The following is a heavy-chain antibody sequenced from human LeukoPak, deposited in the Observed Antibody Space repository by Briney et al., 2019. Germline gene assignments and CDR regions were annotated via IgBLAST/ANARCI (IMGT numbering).Heavy chain of an antibody. CDR1: GGSISSYY. Sequence: SETLSLTCTVSGGSISSYYWSWLRQPPGKGLEWIGYIYYSGSTNYNPSLKSRVTISVDTSKNQFSLKLSSVTDADTAVYYCARSGYSYGTHVDYWGQGTLVTVSS. CDR3: ARSGYSYGTHVDY. D-gene: IGHD5-18*01. CDR2: IYYSGST. V-gene: IGHV4-59*01. J-gene: IGHJ4*02.